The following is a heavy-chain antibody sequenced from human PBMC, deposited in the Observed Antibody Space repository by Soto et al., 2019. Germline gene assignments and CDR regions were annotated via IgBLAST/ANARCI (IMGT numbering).Heavy chain of an antibody. CDR3: ALQSNGWSP. Sequence: QVQLVQSGAEVKKPGASVKVSCKASGYTFTTYYIHWVRQAPGQGLEWMGIINPSGGSTTYAQKFQGRVAKTRDTSTSTVYMELSSLRSEDTAVYYCALQSNGWSPWSQGTMVTVSS. CDR1: GYTFTTYY. D-gene: IGHD6-19*01. CDR2: INPSGGST. V-gene: IGHV1-46*01. J-gene: IGHJ3*01.